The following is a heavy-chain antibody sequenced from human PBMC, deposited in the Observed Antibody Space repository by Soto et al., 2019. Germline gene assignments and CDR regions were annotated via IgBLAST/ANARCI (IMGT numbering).Heavy chain of an antibody. Sequence: ASVKVSCKASGYTFTGYYMHWVRQAPGQGLEWMGWINPNSGGTNYAQKFQGRVTMTRDTSISTAYMELSRLRSDDTAVYYCARESIYCSSTSCYGFPLDYWGQGTLVTVSS. J-gene: IGHJ4*02. D-gene: IGHD2-2*01. CDR1: GYTFTGYY. CDR2: INPNSGGT. CDR3: ARESIYCSSTSCYGFPLDY. V-gene: IGHV1-2*02.